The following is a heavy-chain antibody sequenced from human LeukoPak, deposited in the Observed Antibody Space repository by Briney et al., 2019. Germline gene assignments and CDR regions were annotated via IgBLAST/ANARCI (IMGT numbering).Heavy chain of an antibody. V-gene: IGHV3-21*01. J-gene: IGHJ4*02. Sequence: GGSLRLSCAASGFTFSSYSMNWVRQAPGKGLEWVSSISSSSSYIYYADSVKGRFTISRDNAKNSLYLQMNSLRAEDRAVYYCARDLTMVRGVPDYWGQGTLVTVSS. CDR1: GFTFSSYS. CDR3: ARDLTMVRGVPDY. CDR2: ISSSSSYI. D-gene: IGHD3-10*01.